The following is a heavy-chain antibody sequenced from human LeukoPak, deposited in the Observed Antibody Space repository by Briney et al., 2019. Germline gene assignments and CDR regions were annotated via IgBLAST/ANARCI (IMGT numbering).Heavy chain of an antibody. Sequence: SETLSLTCAVYGVSFSGYYWSWIRQPPGKGLEWIGEINHSGSTNYNPSLKSRVTISVDTSKNQFSLKLSSVTAADTAVYYCARGQEYYDFWSGYYPRYWFDPWGQGTLVTVSS. CDR3: ARGQEYYDFWSGYYPRYWFDP. CDR1: GVSFSGYY. CDR2: INHSGST. D-gene: IGHD3-3*01. V-gene: IGHV4-34*01. J-gene: IGHJ5*02.